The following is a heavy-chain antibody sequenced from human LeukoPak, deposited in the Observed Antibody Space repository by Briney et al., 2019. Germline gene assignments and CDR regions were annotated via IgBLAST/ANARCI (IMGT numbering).Heavy chain of an antibody. D-gene: IGHD5-18*01. CDR3: ARTPRYRYGSCYFDY. CDR2: ISAYNGNT. J-gene: IGHJ4*02. V-gene: IGHV1-18*01. CDR1: GSTFTSYG. Sequence: ASVKVSCKASGSTFTSYGISWRRQAPGQGLEWMGWISAYNGNTNYAQKLQGRVTMTTDTSTSTAYMERRSLRSDDTAVYYCARTPRYRYGSCYFDYWGQGTLVTVSS.